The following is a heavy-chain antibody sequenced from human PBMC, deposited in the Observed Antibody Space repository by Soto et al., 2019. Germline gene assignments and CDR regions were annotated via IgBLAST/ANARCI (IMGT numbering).Heavy chain of an antibody. V-gene: IGHV5-51*01. CDR2: IYPGDSDT. J-gene: IGHJ6*02. CDR3: ARHRKPSLYYSGMDV. Sequence: PGESLKISCKGSGYSFTSYWIGWVRQMPGKGLEWMGIIYPGDSDTRYSPSFQGQVTISADKSISTAYLQWSSLKASDTAMYYCARHRKPSLYYSGMDVWGQGTTVTVSS. CDR1: GYSFTSYW.